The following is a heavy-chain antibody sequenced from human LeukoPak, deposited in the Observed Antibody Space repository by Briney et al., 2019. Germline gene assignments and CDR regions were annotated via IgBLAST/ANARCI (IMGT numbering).Heavy chain of an antibody. Sequence: SETLSLTCTVSGGSVSSGSYYWSWIRQPPGKGLEWIGSIYYSGSTYYNPSLKSRVTISVDTSKNQFSLKLSSVTAADTAVYYCARRGYDILTGYFNYWGQGTLVTVSS. J-gene: IGHJ4*02. V-gene: IGHV4-39*01. CDR3: ARRGYDILTGYFNY. D-gene: IGHD3-9*01. CDR2: IYYSGST. CDR1: GGSVSSGSYY.